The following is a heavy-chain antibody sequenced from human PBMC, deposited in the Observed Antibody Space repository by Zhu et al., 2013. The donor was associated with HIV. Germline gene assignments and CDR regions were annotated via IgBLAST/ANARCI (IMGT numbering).Heavy chain of an antibody. V-gene: IGHV3-23*01. CDR3: ARDPPSSQRPFDF. CDR2: IVGSGSST. Sequence: EVQLLESGGGLVQPGGSLRLSCAASGFTFTSYAMTWVRQAPGKGLEWVSNIVGSGSSTFYADSVKGRFTISRDNSRNTLFLQMNNLRAEDTALYYCARDPPSSQRPFDFWGQGTQVTVSS. CDR1: GFTFTSYA. J-gene: IGHJ4*02. D-gene: IGHD6-13*01.